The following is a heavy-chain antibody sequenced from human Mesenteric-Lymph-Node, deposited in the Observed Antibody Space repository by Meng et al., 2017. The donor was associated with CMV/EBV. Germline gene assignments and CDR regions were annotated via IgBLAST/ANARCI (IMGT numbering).Heavy chain of an antibody. Sequence: SETLSLTCAVYGGSFSGYYWSWIRQPPGKGLEWIGEINHSGSTNYNPSLKSRVTISVDTSKNQFSLKLSSVTAADTAVYYCARGPLVVPAANHIAYYYYGMDVWGQGTTVTVSS. CDR1: GGSFSGYY. CDR2: INHSGST. V-gene: IGHV4-34*01. J-gene: IGHJ6*02. CDR3: ARGPLVVPAANHIAYYYYGMDV. D-gene: IGHD2-2*01.